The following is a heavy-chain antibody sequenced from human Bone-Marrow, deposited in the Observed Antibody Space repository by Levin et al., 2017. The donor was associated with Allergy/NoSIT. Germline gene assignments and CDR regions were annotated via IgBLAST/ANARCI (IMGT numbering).Heavy chain of an antibody. J-gene: IGHJ4*02. CDR3: ARTHETKFPFDY. CDR2: IYPADSDT. V-gene: IGHV5-51*01. Sequence: GESLKISCKTSGYTFLTYWIGWVRQVPGKGPEWMGIIYPADSDTKYSPSFQGQVTISADRSTSTAYLQWSSLNASDTAMYFCARTHETKFPFDYWGQGTLVTVSS. CDR1: GYTFLTYW.